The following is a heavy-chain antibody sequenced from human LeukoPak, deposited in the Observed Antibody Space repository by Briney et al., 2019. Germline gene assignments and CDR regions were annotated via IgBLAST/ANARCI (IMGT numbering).Heavy chain of an antibody. D-gene: IGHD3-3*01. Sequence: ASVKVSCKASGYTFTSYGISWVRQAPGQGLEWMGWISAYNGNTNYAQKLQGRVTMTTDTSTSTAYMELRSLRSDDTAVYYCARDSPCGFLEWSSPLYYYYGMDVWGQGTTVTVSS. V-gene: IGHV1-18*01. CDR3: ARDSPCGFLEWSSPLYYYYGMDV. J-gene: IGHJ6*02. CDR2: ISAYNGNT. CDR1: GYTFTSYG.